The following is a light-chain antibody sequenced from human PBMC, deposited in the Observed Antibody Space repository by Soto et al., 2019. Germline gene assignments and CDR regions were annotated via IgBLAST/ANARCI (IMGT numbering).Light chain of an antibody. CDR1: QGVSSSY. J-gene: IGKJ3*01. Sequence: EIVLTQSPGTLSLSPGEGATLSCRASQGVSSSYLAWYQHKPGHAPSLLIYGASSRASGIPDRFSGSGSGTDCTLTINRLEPEDFAVYYCQRYGASVTFGPGTKVDLK. CDR3: QRYGASVT. V-gene: IGKV3-20*01. CDR2: GAS.